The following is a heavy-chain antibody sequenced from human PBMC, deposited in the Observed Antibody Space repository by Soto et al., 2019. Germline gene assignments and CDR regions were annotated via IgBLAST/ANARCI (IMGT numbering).Heavy chain of an antibody. Sequence: QVQLVQSGAEVKKPGSSVKVSCKASEGIFSTYAISWLREAPGQGLEWMGGIIPIFGTPNYAQRFQGRVTITADEPTSTAYMELSRLRSEDTAVYYCARDRDDYGSGNYYNRIDFWGQGTLVTVSS. V-gene: IGHV1-69*01. CDR3: ARDRDDYGSGNYYNRIDF. CDR2: IIPIFGTP. CDR1: EGIFSTYA. D-gene: IGHD3-10*01. J-gene: IGHJ4*02.